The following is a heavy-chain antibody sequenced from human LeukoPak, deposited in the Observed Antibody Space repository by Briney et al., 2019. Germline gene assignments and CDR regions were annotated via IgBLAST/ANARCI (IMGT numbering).Heavy chain of an antibody. V-gene: IGHV3-23*01. D-gene: IGHD4-17*01. J-gene: IGHJ4*02. Sequence: GGSLRLSCAASGFTFSSYAMSWVRQAPGKGLEWVSAISGSGGSTYYADSVKGRFTVSRDNSKNTLYLQMNSLRAEDTAVYYCAKDGSMVTTYFDYWGQGTLVTVSS. CDR3: AKDGSMVTTYFDY. CDR2: ISGSGGST. CDR1: GFTFSSYA.